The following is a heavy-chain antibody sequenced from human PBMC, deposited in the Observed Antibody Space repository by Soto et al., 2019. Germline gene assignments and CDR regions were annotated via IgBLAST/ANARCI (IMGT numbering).Heavy chain of an antibody. CDR2: ISAYNGNT. V-gene: IGHV1-18*04. CDR3: ARDMGKVQLERPGSFDY. Sequence: QVQLVQSGAEVKKPGASVKVSCKASGYTFTSYGISWVRQAPGQGLEWLGWISAYNGNTNYAQKLQGRVTMTTDTSTSKAYMELRSLRSDDTAVYYCARDMGKVQLERPGSFDYWGQGTLVTVSS. CDR1: GYTFTSYG. J-gene: IGHJ4*02. D-gene: IGHD1-1*01.